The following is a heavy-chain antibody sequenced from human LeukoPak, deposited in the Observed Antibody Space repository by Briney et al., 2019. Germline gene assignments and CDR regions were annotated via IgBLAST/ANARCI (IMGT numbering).Heavy chain of an antibody. D-gene: IGHD6-13*01. J-gene: IGHJ4*02. CDR2: ISYDGSNK. CDR1: GFTFSSYA. Sequence: GGSLRLSCAASGFTFSSYAMHWVRQAPGKGLEWVAVISYDGSNKYYADSVKGRFTISRDNSKNTLYLQMNSLRAEDTAVYYCAKESFPWAAAGTEGAIFDYWGQGTLVTVSS. CDR3: AKESFPWAAAGTEGAIFDY. V-gene: IGHV3-30-3*01.